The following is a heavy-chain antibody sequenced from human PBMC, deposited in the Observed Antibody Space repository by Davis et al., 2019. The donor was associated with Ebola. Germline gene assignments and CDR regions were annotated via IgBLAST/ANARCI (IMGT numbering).Heavy chain of an antibody. D-gene: IGHD5-18*01. V-gene: IGHV4-59*01. CDR3: ATSSIQLWSPILSYYYYGMDV. CDR2: IYYSGST. Sequence: SETLSLTCTVSGGSISSYYWSWIRQPPGKGLEWIGYIYYSGSTNYNPSLKSRVTISVDTSKNQFSLKLSSVTAADTAVYYCATSSIQLWSPILSYYYYGMDVWGKGTTVTVSS. J-gene: IGHJ6*04. CDR1: GGSISSYY.